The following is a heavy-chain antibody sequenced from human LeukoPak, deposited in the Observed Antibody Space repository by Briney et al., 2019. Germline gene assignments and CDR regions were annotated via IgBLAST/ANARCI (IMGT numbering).Heavy chain of an antibody. V-gene: IGHV4-59*01. J-gene: IGHJ5*02. CDR1: GGSISSYY. CDR3: ARQYCSSTSCYHGNWFDP. D-gene: IGHD2-2*01. Sequence: PSETLSLTCTVSGGSISSYYGSWIRQPPGKGLEWIGYIYYSGSTNYNPSLKSRVTISVDTSKNQFSLKLSSVTAADTAVYYCARQYCSSTSCYHGNWFDPWGQGTLVTVSS. CDR2: IYYSGST.